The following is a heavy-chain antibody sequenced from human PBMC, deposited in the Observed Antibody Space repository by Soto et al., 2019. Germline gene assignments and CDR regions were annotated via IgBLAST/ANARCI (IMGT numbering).Heavy chain of an antibody. CDR2: ISAYNGNT. D-gene: IGHD2-2*01. CDR1: GYTFTSYG. CDR3: ARDRVVVPAAMGADDAFDI. Sequence: QVQLVQSGAEVKKPGASVKVSCKASGYTFTSYGISWVRQAPGQGLEWMGWISAYNGNTNYAQKVQGRVTMTTDTSTSTAYMELRSLRSDDTAVYYCARDRVVVPAAMGADDAFDIWGQGTMVTVSS. V-gene: IGHV1-18*01. J-gene: IGHJ3*02.